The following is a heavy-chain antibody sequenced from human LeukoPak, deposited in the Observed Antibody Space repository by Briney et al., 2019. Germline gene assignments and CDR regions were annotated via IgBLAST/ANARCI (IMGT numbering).Heavy chain of an antibody. J-gene: IGHJ3*02. CDR1: GFTFDDYA. Sequence: GGSLRLSCAASGFTFDDYAMHWVRQAPGKGLEWVSGISWNSGSIGYADSVKGRFTISRDNAKNSLYLQMNSLRAEDMALYYCAKGTTHQLLQGDAFDIWGQGTMVTVSS. D-gene: IGHD2-2*01. CDR2: ISWNSGSI. V-gene: IGHV3-9*03. CDR3: AKGTTHQLLQGDAFDI.